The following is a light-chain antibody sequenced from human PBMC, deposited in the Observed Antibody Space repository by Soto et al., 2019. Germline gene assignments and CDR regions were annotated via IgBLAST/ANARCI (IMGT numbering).Light chain of an antibody. Sequence: DIQMTQSASTLSASLGDRVTITWRASQSIDSWLAWYQQRPGKPPNLLIYKASTLASGVPSRFSGSGYGTEFNLTINSLQTDDFATYYCQQYHIYSGTFGQGTKVDIK. CDR1: QSIDSW. CDR2: KAS. J-gene: IGKJ1*01. V-gene: IGKV1-5*03. CDR3: QQYHIYSGT.